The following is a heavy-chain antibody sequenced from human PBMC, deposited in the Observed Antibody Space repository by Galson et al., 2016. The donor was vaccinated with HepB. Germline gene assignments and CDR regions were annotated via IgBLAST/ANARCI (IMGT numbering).Heavy chain of an antibody. CDR3: ARPGQGDESSVLWGYFDY. D-gene: IGHD3-22*01. J-gene: IGHJ4*02. CDR2: IRNRAKSYTT. CDR1: GFTFSDHY. V-gene: IGHV3-72*01. Sequence: LRLSCAASGFTFSDHYMDWVRQAPGKGLEWVARIRNRAKSYTTEYAASVKGRFSISRDDSKNSLYLQMSSLKTEDTAVYYCARPGQGDESSVLWGYFDYWGQGTLVTVSS.